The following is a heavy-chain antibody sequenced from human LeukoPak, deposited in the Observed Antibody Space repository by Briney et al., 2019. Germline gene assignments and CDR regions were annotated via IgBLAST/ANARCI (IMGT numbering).Heavy chain of an antibody. V-gene: IGHV3-21*01. CDR2: ISSSSSYI. CDR1: GFTFSSYD. D-gene: IGHD5-18*01. J-gene: IGHJ4*02. CDR3: ARDRTGHTAMAIDY. Sequence: GGSLRLSCAASGFTFSSYDMHWVRQATGKGLEWVSSISSSSSYIYYADSVKGRFTISRDNAKNSLYLQMNSLRAEDTAVYYCARDRTGHTAMAIDYWGQGTLVTVSS.